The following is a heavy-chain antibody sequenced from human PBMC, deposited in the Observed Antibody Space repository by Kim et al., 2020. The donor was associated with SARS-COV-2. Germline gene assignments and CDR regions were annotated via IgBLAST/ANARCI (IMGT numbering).Heavy chain of an antibody. CDR2: IYYSGST. Sequence: SETLSLTCTVSGGSISSYYWSWIRQPPGKGLEWIGYIYYSGSTNYNPSLKSRVTISVDTSKNQFSLKLSSVTAAVTAVYYCARARGDTAMDLYGMDVWG. V-gene: IGHV4-59*13. CDR1: GGSISSYY. CDR3: ARARGDTAMDLYGMDV. D-gene: IGHD5-18*01. J-gene: IGHJ6*02.